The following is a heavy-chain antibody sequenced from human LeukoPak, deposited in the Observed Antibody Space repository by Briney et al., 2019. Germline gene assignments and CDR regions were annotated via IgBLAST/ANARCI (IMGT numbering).Heavy chain of an antibody. CDR1: GVSISSSSYY. CDR3: AAEVGATRS. V-gene: IGHV4-39*07. Sequence: SETLSLTCTVAGVSISSSSYYWGWIRQPPGRGLEWIGSIYYSGSTYYKPSLKSRVTISVDTSKNQFSLKLSSVTAADTAVYYCAAEVGATRSWGQGTLVTVSS. CDR2: IYYSGST. J-gene: IGHJ4*02. D-gene: IGHD1-26*01.